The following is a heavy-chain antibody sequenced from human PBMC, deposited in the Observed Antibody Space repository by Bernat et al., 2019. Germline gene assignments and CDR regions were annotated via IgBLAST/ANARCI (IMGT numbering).Heavy chain of an antibody. CDR1: GFTFSSYA. V-gene: IGHV3-23*04. CDR3: AKERDLGELSLYPLEY. J-gene: IGHJ4*02. CDR2: ISGSGGST. Sequence: EVQLVESGGGLVQPGGSLRLSCAASGFTFSSYAMRWVRQAPGKGLEWVSAISGSGGSTYYADSVKGRFTISRDNSKNTLYLQMNSLRAEDTAVYYCAKERDLGELSLYPLEYWGQGTLVTVSS. D-gene: IGHD3-16*02.